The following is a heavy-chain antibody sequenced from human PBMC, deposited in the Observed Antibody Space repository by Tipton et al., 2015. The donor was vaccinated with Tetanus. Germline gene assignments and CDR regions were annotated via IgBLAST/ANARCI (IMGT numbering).Heavy chain of an antibody. V-gene: IGHV4-39*01. CDR2: IYYSGST. Sequence: TLSLTCTVSGGSISSSSYYWGWIRQPPGKGLEWIGSIYYSGSTYYNPSLKSRVTISVDTSKNQFSLKLSSVTAADTAVYYCARILRNGRGDPFDYWGQGALVTVSS. D-gene: IGHD3-10*02. CDR3: ARILRNGRGDPFDY. CDR1: GGSISSSSYY. J-gene: IGHJ4*02.